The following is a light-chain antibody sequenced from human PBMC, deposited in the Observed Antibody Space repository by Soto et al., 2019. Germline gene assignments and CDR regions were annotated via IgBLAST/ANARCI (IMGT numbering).Light chain of an antibody. Sequence: ILMTQSPATLSVSPGERATLSCRASQSVSNNLAWYQQKPGQAPRLLIYAASTRAPGIPARFSGSGSGTEFTLTISGLQSEDFAVYYCQQYNNWPPWTFGQGTKVEIK. CDR3: QQYNNWPPWT. V-gene: IGKV3-15*01. CDR2: AAS. CDR1: QSVSNN. J-gene: IGKJ1*01.